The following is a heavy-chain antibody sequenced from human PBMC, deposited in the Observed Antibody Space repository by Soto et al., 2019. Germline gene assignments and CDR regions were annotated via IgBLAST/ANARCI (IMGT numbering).Heavy chain of an antibody. CDR2: IIPIFGTA. CDR3: ARDVYYYDSSGYRSYYFDY. Sequence: SVKVSCKASGGTFSSYAISWVRQAPGQGLEWMGGIIPIFGTANYAQKFQGRVTITADESTSTAYMELSSLRSEDTAVYYCARDVYYYDSSGYRSYYFDYWGQGTLVTVSS. J-gene: IGHJ4*02. D-gene: IGHD3-22*01. V-gene: IGHV1-69*13. CDR1: GGTFSSYA.